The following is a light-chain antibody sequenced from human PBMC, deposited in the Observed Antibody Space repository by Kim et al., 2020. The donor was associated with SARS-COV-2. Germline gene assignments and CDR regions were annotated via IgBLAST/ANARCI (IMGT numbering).Light chain of an antibody. Sequence: EIVMTQSPATLSVSPGERATLSCRASQSVTSNLAWYQQKPGQAPRLLIYGASTRATSIPARFSGSGSGTDFTLTISSLQSEDFAIYYCQQYNNWPPGSTWTFGQGTKVDIK. CDR1: QSVTSN. V-gene: IGKV3-15*01. CDR3: QQYNNWPPGSTWT. J-gene: IGKJ1*01. CDR2: GAS.